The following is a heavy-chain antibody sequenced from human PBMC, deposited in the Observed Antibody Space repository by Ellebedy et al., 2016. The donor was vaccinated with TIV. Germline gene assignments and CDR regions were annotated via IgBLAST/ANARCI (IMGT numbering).Heavy chain of an antibody. CDR1: GGSISSYY. CDR2: IYYSGST. D-gene: IGHD4-17*01. CDR3: ASIGDRSYYYGMDV. J-gene: IGHJ6*02. Sequence: GSLRLSXTVSGGSISSYYWSWIRQPPGKGLEWIGYIYYSGSTNYNPSLKSRVTISVDTSKNQFSLKLSSVTAADTAVYYCASIGDRSYYYGMDVWGQGTTVTVSS. V-gene: IGHV4-59*12.